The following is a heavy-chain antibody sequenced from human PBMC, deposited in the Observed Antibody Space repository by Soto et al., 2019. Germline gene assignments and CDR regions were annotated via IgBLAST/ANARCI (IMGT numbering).Heavy chain of an antibody. D-gene: IGHD3-9*01. CDR3: ARDQVDILTGYTGRFDP. J-gene: IGHJ5*02. CDR2: IYYSGST. V-gene: IGHV4-31*03. Sequence: PSETLSLTCTVSGGSISSGGYYWSWIRQYPGKGLEWIGYIYYSGSTYYNPSLKSRVTISVDTSKNQFSLKLSSVTAADTAVYYCARDQVDILTGYTGRFDPWGQGTLVTVSS. CDR1: GGSISSGGYY.